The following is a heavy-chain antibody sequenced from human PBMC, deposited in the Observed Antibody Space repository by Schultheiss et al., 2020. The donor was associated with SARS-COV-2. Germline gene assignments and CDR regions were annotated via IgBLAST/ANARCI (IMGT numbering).Heavy chain of an antibody. D-gene: IGHD1-1*01. Sequence: SETLSLTCTVSGGSISSYYWSWIRQPPGKGLEWIGYIYYSGSTYYNPSLKSRVTISVDTSKNQFSLKLSSVTAADTAVYYCARHDAGTTNWFDPWGQGTLVTVSS. V-gene: IGHV4-59*08. CDR1: GGSISSYY. CDR3: ARHDAGTTNWFDP. J-gene: IGHJ5*02. CDR2: IYYSGST.